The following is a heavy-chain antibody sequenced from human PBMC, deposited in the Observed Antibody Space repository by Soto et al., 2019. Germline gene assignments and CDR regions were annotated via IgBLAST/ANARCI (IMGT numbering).Heavy chain of an antibody. V-gene: IGHV1-69*02. J-gene: IGHJ5*02. Sequence: SVKVSCKASGGTFSSYTISWVRQAPGQGLEWMGRIIPILGIANYAQKFQGRVTITADESTSTAYMELSSLRSEDTAVYYCAIAVACPTIHNWFDPWGQGTLVTVSS. D-gene: IGHD6-19*01. CDR2: IIPILGIA. CDR3: AIAVACPTIHNWFDP. CDR1: GGTFSSYT.